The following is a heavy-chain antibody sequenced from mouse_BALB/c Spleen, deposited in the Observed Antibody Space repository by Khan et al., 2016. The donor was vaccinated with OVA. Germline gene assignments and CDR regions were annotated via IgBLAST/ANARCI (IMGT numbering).Heavy chain of an antibody. D-gene: IGHD1-2*01. V-gene: IGHV3-2*02. Sequence: VQLKESGPGLVKPSQSLSLTCTVTGYPITSGYGWNWIRQFPGNKLEWMGYISYSGSTNYNPSLKSRISITRDTSKNQFFLQLNSVTTEDTATYYWARTARIKYWGQGTTLTVSS. CDR2: ISYSGST. CDR1: GYPITSGYG. J-gene: IGHJ2*01. CDR3: ARTARIKY.